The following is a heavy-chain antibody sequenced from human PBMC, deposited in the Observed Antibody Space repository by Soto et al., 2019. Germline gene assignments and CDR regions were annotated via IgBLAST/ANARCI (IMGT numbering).Heavy chain of an antibody. J-gene: IGHJ4*02. CDR1: GFTFSSFW. D-gene: IGHD3-10*01. CDR3: AAGFPPDY. V-gene: IGHV3-7*01. Sequence: EVHVVESGGGLVQPGGSLKLSCAASGFTFSSFWMSWVRQAPGKGLEWVANIKRDGSEKYYVDSVKGRFTISRDNAENTLYLEMNSLRGEDTALYYCAAGFPPDYWGQGTLVTVSS. CDR2: IKRDGSEK.